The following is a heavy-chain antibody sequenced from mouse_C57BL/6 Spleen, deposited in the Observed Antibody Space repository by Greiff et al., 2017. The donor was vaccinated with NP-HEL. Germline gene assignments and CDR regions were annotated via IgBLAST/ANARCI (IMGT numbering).Heavy chain of an antibody. CDR1: GFTFSSYA. Sequence: EVKLMESGGGLVKPGGSLKLSCAASGFTFSSYAMSWVRQTPEKRLEWVATISDGGSYTYYPDNVKGRFTISRDNAKNNLYLQMSHLKSEDTAMYYCARGGYGSSYGGWFAYWGQGTLVTVSA. J-gene: IGHJ3*01. CDR2: ISDGGSYT. V-gene: IGHV5-4*03. D-gene: IGHD1-1*01. CDR3: ARGGYGSSYGGWFAY.